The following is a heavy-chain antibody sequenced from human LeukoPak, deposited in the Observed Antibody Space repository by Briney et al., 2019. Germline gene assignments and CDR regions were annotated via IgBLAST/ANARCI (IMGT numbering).Heavy chain of an antibody. CDR1: GFTVSSNY. CDR3: ARDTGLYYFDC. Sequence: GSLRLSCAASGFTVSSNYMTWVRQAPGKGLEWVSVTYSGGSTYYADSVRGRFTISRDNSKNTLYLQMNSLRAEDTAVYYCARDTGLYYFDCWGQGTLVTVSS. J-gene: IGHJ4*02. CDR2: TYSGGST. D-gene: IGHD3-10*01. V-gene: IGHV3-53*01.